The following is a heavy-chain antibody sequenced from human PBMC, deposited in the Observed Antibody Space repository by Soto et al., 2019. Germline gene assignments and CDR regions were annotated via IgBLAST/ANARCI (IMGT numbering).Heavy chain of an antibody. CDR2: ISYDGSNK. CDR1: GFTFSSYA. Sequence: GGSLRLSCAASGFTFSSYAMHWVRQAPGKGLEWVAVISYDGSNKYYADTVKGRFTISRDNSKNTLYLQMNSLRAEDTAVYYCARDRGSGHGNFDYWGQGT. V-gene: IGHV3-30-3*01. D-gene: IGHD6-25*01. J-gene: IGHJ4*02. CDR3: ARDRGSGHGNFDY.